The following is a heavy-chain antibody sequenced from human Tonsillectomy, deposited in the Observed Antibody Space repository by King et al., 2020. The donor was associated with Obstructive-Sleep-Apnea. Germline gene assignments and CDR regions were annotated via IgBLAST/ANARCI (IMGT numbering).Heavy chain of an antibody. CDR1: GFTFSSSG. V-gene: IGHV3-30*18. Sequence: HVQLVESGGGVVQPGRSLRLSCAASGFTFSSSGMHWVRQAPGRGLEWVAVISDDGGKKFYADSVKARFTISRDNSKNTLFLQMNSLRPEDTAVYYCAQDLHHWGQGTLVTVSS. J-gene: IGHJ5*02. CDR2: ISDDGGKK. CDR3: AQDLHH.